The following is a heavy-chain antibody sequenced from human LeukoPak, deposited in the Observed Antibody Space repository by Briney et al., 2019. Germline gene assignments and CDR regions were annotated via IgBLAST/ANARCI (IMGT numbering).Heavy chain of an antibody. D-gene: IGHD3-10*01. CDR1: GYTFTSYY. V-gene: IGHV1-46*01. Sequence: ASVKVSCKASGYTFTSYYMLWVRQAPGQGLEWMGIINPSGGSTSYAQKFQGRVTMTRDTSTSTVYMELSSLRSEDTAVYYCASARGDQPYDYWGQGTLVTVSS. CDR2: INPSGGST. CDR3: ASARGDQPYDY. J-gene: IGHJ4*02.